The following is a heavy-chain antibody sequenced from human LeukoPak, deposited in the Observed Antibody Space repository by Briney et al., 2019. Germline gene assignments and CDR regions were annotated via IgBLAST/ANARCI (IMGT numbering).Heavy chain of an antibody. CDR1: GGSISSYY. D-gene: IGHD2-15*01. CDR2: IYYSGST. J-gene: IGHJ5*02. Sequence: PSETLSLTCTVSGGSISSYYWSWIRQPPGKGLEWIGYIYYSGSTNYNPSLKSRVTISVDTSKNQFSLKLSSVTAADTAVYYCARDLQRCSGGSCYLHWFDPWGQGTLVTVSS. V-gene: IGHV4-59*01. CDR3: ARDLQRCSGGSCYLHWFDP.